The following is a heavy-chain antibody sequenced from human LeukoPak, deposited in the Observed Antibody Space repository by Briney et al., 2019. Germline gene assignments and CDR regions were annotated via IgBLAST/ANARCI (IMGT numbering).Heavy chain of an antibody. CDR3: TTDSIPRGYSYGHDK. CDR1: GFTFSNAW. Sequence: GGSLRLSCAASGFTFSNAWMSWVRQSPGKGLEWVGRIKRKTDGGTTDFAAPVKGRFTISRDDSKNTLYLQMSSLNPEDTAVYFCTTDSIPRGYSYGHDKWGQGTLVTVSS. V-gene: IGHV3-15*01. D-gene: IGHD5-18*01. CDR2: IKRKTDGGTT. J-gene: IGHJ4*02.